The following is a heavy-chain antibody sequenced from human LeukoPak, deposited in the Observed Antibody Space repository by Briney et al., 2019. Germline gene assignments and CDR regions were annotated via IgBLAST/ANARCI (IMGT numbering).Heavy chain of an antibody. CDR1: GFTFSDYY. Sequence: GGSLRLSCAASGFTFSDYYMGWVRQAPGEGLEWVSAIYIDGSIYYADSVKGRFTISRDNSKNTLYLQMNSLRAEDTAVYYCARIRGDWYFDYWGQGTLVTVSS. CDR2: IYIDGSI. V-gene: IGHV3-53*01. D-gene: IGHD2-21*01. J-gene: IGHJ4*02. CDR3: ARIRGDWYFDY.